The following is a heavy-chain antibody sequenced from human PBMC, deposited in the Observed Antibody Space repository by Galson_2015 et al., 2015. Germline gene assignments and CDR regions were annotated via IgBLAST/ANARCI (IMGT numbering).Heavy chain of an antibody. J-gene: IGHJ4*02. V-gene: IGHV1-18*01. CDR3: ARDLSPRTDQQLVFDY. CDR1: GDTVTYYG. CDR2: ISAYDGNT. Sequence: SVMVSCKGSGDTVTYYGSRWGQQAPGQGLDRMGWISAYDGNTNYAQNLQGRVTMTTDTSTSTADRELRSLRFDDTAVHYCARDLSPRTDQQLVFDYWGQGTLVTVSS. D-gene: IGHD6-13*01.